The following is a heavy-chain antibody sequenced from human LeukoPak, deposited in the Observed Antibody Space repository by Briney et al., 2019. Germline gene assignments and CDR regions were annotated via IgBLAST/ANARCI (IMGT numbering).Heavy chain of an antibody. CDR2: ISAYNGNT. J-gene: IGHJ4*02. CDR1: GYTFTSYG. CDR3: ARDTRFGELLQEI. D-gene: IGHD3-10*01. Sequence: ASVKISCKASGYTFTSYGISWVRPAPGQGLEWMGWISAYNGNTNYAQKLQGRVTMTTDTSTSTAYMELRSLRSDDTAVYYCARDTRFGELLQEIWGQGTLVTVSS. V-gene: IGHV1-18*01.